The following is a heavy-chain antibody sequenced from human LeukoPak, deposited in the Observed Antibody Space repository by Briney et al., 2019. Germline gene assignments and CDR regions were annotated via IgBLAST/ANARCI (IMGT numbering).Heavy chain of an antibody. CDR3: AHRDTTMVRVDF. CDR2: IKSKTDGGTT. V-gene: IGHV3-15*01. J-gene: IGHJ4*02. CDR1: GFAFKNAS. D-gene: IGHD5-18*01. Sequence: GGSLRLSCAASGFAFKNASMSWVRQAPGKGLEWVGRIKSKTDGGTTDYAAPVKGRFTISRDDSKNTLYLQMNSLTTEDTAVYFCAHRDTTMVRVDFWGQGTLVTVSS.